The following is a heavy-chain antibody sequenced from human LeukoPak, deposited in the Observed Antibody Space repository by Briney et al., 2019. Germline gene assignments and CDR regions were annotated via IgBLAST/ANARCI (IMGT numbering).Heavy chain of an antibody. D-gene: IGHD6-13*01. CDR3: ARVVGLTGYSSNWYSGYYYYMDV. CDR1: GGTFSSYA. V-gene: IGHV1-69*06. CDR2: IIPIFGTT. Sequence: ASVKVSCKASGGTFSSYAITWVRQTPGQGLEWMGGIIPIFGTTNYAQKFQDRVTITADKSTSTAYMKLSSLRSEDTAVYYCARVVGLTGYSSNWYSGYYYYMDVWGKGTTVTVSS. J-gene: IGHJ6*03.